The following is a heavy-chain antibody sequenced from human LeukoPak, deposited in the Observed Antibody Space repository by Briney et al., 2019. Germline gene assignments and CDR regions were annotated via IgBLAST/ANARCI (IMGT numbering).Heavy chain of an antibody. J-gene: IGHJ6*02. CDR3: ARVRQQLDGMDV. CDR2: ISSYNTNT. D-gene: IGHD6-6*01. CDR1: GYTFISYG. V-gene: IGHV1-18*01. Sequence: ASVKVSCKASGYTFISYGISWVRQAPGQGLEWLGWISSYNTNTNYAQKLQGRVTMTTDTSTSTAYMELRSLRSEDTAVYYCARVRQQLDGMDVWGQGTTVTVSS.